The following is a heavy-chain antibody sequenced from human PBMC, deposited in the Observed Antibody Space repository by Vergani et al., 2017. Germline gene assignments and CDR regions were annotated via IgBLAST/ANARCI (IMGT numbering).Heavy chain of an antibody. CDR2: ISSSGSTI. Sequence: EVQLVESGGGLVQPGGSLRLSCAASGFTFSSYEMNWVRQAPGKGLEWVSYISSSGSTIYYADSVKGRFTITRDNAKNSLYLQMNSLRAEDTAVYYCARDLNLWFGEKAFDYWDQGTLVTVSS. D-gene: IGHD3-10*01. J-gene: IGHJ4*02. CDR3: ARDLNLWFGEKAFDY. CDR1: GFTFSSYE. V-gene: IGHV3-48*03.